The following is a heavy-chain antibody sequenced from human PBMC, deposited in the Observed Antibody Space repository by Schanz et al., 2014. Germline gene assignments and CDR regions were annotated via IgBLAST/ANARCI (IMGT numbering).Heavy chain of an antibody. J-gene: IGHJ4*02. Sequence: QGLLVQSGGEVKKPGASVKISCQASGYTFSNYGISWVRQAPGQGLEWVGWISPYTGNTHYFDKMEVRVTMTTDTSTSTAYMELSSLRSDDTAVYYCARDQSPYTNSSDVRYFDYWGQGSLVTVSS. CDR3: ARDQSPYTNSSDVRYFDY. V-gene: IGHV1-18*01. D-gene: IGHD6-6*01. CDR2: ISPYTGNT. CDR1: GYTFSNYG.